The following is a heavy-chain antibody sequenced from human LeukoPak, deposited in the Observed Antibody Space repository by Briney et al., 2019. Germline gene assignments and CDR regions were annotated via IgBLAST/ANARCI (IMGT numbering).Heavy chain of an antibody. CDR3: ATLQWPSPTGFDY. Sequence: ASVKVSCKASGYTFTGYYMRWVRQAPGQGLEWMGWINPNSGGTNYAQKFQGRVTMTRDTSISTAYMELSRLRSDDTAVYYCATLQWPSPTGFDYWGQGTLVTVSS. CDR2: INPNSGGT. V-gene: IGHV1-2*02. CDR1: GYTFTGYY. D-gene: IGHD6-19*01. J-gene: IGHJ4*02.